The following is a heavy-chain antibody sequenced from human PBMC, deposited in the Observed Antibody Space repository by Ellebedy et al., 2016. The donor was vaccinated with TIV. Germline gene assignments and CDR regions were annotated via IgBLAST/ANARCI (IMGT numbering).Heavy chain of an antibody. CDR1: GFTFGSFA. V-gene: IGHV3-23*01. Sequence: GGSQRLSCAASGFTFGSFALHWVRQAPGKGLEWLSVINGDGTSTYNADSVKGRFTITRDNSKNTLYLQVSRLRTEDTAVYYCAKGTSSGFNYDRVGFEYWGQGILVTVSS. CDR2: INGDGTST. D-gene: IGHD3-22*01. J-gene: IGHJ4*02. CDR3: AKGTSSGFNYDRVGFEY.